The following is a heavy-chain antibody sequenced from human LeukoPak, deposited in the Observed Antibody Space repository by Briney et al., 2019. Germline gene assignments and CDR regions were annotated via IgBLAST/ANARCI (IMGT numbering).Heavy chain of an antibody. CDR1: GFTFSSYA. J-gene: IGHJ4*02. CDR2: INHGGST. V-gene: IGHV4-34*01. Sequence: GSLRLSCAASGFTFSSYAMTWVRQPPGKGLEWIGEINHGGSTNYNPSLKSRVTISVDTSKNQFSLKLSSVTAADTAVYYCARGRSMVRGVIRANFDYWGQGTLVTVSS. CDR3: ARGRSMVRGVIRANFDY. D-gene: IGHD3-10*01.